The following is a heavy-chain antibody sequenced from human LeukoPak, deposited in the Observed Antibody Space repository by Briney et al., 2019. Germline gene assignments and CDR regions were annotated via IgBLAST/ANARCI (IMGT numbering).Heavy chain of an antibody. V-gene: IGHV1-2*02. Sequence: GASVKVSCKASGYTFTGYYMHWVRQAPGQGLEWMGWINPNSGGTNYAQKFQGRVTMTRDTSISTAYMELSRLRSDDTAVYYCARISWNYPSRAFDPWGQGTLVTVSS. CDR2: INPNSGGT. D-gene: IGHD1-7*01. J-gene: IGHJ5*02. CDR1: GYTFTGYY. CDR3: ARISWNYPSRAFDP.